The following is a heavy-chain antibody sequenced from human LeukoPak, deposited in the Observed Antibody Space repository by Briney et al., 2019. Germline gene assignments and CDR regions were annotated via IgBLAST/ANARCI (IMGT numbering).Heavy chain of an antibody. V-gene: IGHV4-30-4*01. CDR1: GVSISSGDYY. Sequence: KTSQTLSLTCTVSGVSISSGDYYWSWIRQPPGKGLEWIGYIYYSGGTYYNPSLKSRVTISVDTSKNQFSLKLSSVTAADTAVYYCAISPYYDSSGYSGMDVWGQGTTVTVSS. CDR2: IYYSGGT. D-gene: IGHD3-22*01. J-gene: IGHJ6*02. CDR3: AISPYYDSSGYSGMDV.